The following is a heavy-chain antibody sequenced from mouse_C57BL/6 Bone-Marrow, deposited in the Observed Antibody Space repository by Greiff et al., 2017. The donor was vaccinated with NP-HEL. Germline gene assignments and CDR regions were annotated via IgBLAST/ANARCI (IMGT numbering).Heavy chain of an antibody. CDR3: AREGDYYGSSPYWYFDV. J-gene: IGHJ1*03. V-gene: IGHV1-55*01. D-gene: IGHD1-1*01. Sequence: QVQLQQPGAELVKPGASVKMSCKASGYTFTSYWITWVKQRPGQGLEWIGDIYPGSGSTNYNEKFKSKATLTVDTSSSTAYMQLSSLTSEDSAVYYCAREGDYYGSSPYWYFDVWGTGTTVTVSS. CDR1: GYTFTSYW. CDR2: IYPGSGST.